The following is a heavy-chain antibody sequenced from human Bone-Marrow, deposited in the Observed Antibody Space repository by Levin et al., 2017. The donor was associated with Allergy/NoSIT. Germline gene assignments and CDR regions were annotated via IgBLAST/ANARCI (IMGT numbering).Heavy chain of an antibody. Sequence: GESLKISCTASGFTFSSYWMHWVRQGPGKGLVWVSRINSDGSYTNYADSVKGRFTISRDNAKNTLYLQLNSLRAEDTAVYYCARDRDYGGNRFDYCGQGTLVTVSS. J-gene: IGHJ4*02. V-gene: IGHV3-74*01. CDR1: GFTFSSYW. CDR2: INSDGSYT. D-gene: IGHD4-23*01. CDR3: ARDRDYGGNRFDY.